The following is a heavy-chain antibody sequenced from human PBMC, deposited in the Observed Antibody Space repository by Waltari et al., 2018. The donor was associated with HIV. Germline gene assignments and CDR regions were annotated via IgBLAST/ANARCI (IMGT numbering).Heavy chain of an antibody. CDR3: SRDHATIFGGGGRDYGIDV. V-gene: IGHV4-31*03. CDR2: IYYSGST. D-gene: IGHD3-3*01. J-gene: IGHJ6*02. CDR1: GGPIRSGGYY. Sequence: QVQLQESGPGLVKPSQTLSLTCTVSGGPIRSGGYYLSWIRQPPGKGLEWIGYIYYSGSTYYNPSLKSRVTISVDTSKNQFSLKLSSVTAADTAVYYCSRDHATIFGGGGRDYGIDVWGQGTTVTVSS.